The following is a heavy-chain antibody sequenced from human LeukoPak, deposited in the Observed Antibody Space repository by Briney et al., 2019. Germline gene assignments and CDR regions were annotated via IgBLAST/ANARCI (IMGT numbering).Heavy chain of an antibody. CDR3: ARGIGGSYFGWFDP. J-gene: IGHJ5*02. CDR2: ISGSGGST. CDR1: GFTFSSYA. Sequence: GSLRLSCAASGFTFSSYAMSWVRQAPGKGLEWVSGISGSGGSTNYADSVKGRFTISRDNSKNTLYLQMNSLRAEDTAVYYCARGIGGSYFGWFDPWGQGTLVTVSS. D-gene: IGHD1-26*01. V-gene: IGHV3-23*01.